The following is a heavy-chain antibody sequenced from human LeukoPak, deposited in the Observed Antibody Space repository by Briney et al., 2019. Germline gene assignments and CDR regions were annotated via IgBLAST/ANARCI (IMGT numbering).Heavy chain of an antibody. CDR1: GFTFSSYC. CDR3: ARDRRYCSSTSCYAFDY. Sequence: GGSLRLSCAASGFTFSSYCMSWVRQAPGKGLEWVANIKQDGSEKYYADSVKGRFTISRDNAKNSLYLQMNSLRAEDTAVYYCARDRRYCSSTSCYAFDYWGQGTLVTVSS. CDR2: IKQDGSEK. V-gene: IGHV3-7*01. D-gene: IGHD2-2*01. J-gene: IGHJ4*02.